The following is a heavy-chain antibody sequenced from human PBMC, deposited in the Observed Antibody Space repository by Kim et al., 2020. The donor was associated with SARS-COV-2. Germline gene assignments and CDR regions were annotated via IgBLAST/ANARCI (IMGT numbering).Heavy chain of an antibody. CDR3: AGSFCGGDCYPDAFDI. CDR1: TFTFSDYY. J-gene: IGHJ3*02. D-gene: IGHD2-21*02. Sequence: GGSLRLSCAASTFTFSDYYMSWIRQAPGKGLEWVSYISGSGDNKYYTDFVKGRFTVSRDNAKNSLYLQMSSLRAEDTAVYYCAGSFCGGDCYPDAFDIWGQGTMVTVSS. CDR2: ISGSGDNK. V-gene: IGHV3-11*01.